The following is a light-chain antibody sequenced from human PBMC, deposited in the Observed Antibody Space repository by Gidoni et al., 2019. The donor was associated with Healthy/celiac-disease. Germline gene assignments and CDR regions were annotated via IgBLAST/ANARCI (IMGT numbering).Light chain of an antibody. V-gene: IGLV1-40*01. CDR2: GNS. J-gene: IGLJ2*01. Sequence: QSVLTQPPSVSGAPGPRVTISCTGSSSNIGAGYDVHWYPQLPGTAPKLLIYGNSNRPSGVPDRFSGSKSGTSASLAITGLQAEDEADYYCQSYDSSLSGHVVFGGGTKLTVL. CDR3: QSYDSSLSGHVV. CDR1: SSNIGAGYD.